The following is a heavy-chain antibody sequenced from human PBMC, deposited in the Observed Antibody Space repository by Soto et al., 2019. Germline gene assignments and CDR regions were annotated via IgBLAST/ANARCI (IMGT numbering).Heavy chain of an antibody. CDR3: ARGQEGVVATH. D-gene: IGHD5-12*01. V-gene: IGHV4-34*01. J-gene: IGHJ4*02. CDR1: GGSLSGYY. Sequence: QVQLQQWGAGLLKPSETLSLNCAVNGGSLSGYYWSWIRQPPGKGLEWIGEIKDGGRTNYSPSLKSRATISSDTSNTQFSLRLYSATAADTAVYYCARGQEGVVATHWDQGTLVTVSS. CDR2: IKDGGRT.